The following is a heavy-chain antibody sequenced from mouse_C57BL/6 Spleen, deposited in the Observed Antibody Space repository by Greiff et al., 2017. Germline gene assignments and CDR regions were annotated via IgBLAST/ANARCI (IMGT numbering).Heavy chain of an antibody. CDR2: IDPANGNT. D-gene: IGHD1-1*01. V-gene: IGHV14-3*01. CDR1: GFNIKNTY. J-gene: IGHJ2*01. CDR3: ARFPFTTVVAADY. Sequence: EVKLQESVAELVRPGASVKLSCTASGFNIKNTYMHWVKQRPEQGLEWIGRIDPANGNTKYAPKFQGKATITADTSSNTAYLQLSSLTSEDTAIYYCARFPFTTVVAADYWGQGTTLTVSS.